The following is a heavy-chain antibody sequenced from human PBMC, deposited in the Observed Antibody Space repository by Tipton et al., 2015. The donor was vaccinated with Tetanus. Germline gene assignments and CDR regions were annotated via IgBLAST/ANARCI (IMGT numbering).Heavy chain of an antibody. D-gene: IGHD1-1*01. CDR2: INHSGNT. J-gene: IGHJ6*02. Sequence: TLSLTCTVSGSSIRGSGHYWTWIRQPPGKEPEWVGEINHSGNTNHNPSLKSRVTLSVDTSKNQFSLKLNSVTAADTAMYYCVTVNFPNFSHYCMDVWGQGTSVTVSS. CDR1: GSSIRGSGHY. V-gene: IGHV4-34*01. CDR3: VTVNFPNFSHYCMDV.